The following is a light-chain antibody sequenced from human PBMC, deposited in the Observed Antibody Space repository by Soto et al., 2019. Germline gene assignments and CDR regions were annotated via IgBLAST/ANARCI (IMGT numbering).Light chain of an antibody. CDR1: STDVGGYNY. Sequence: QSVLAQPSSVSGSPGQSITISCTGTSTDVGGYNYVSWYQHHPGKGPKLIIYEVSNRPSGVSDRFSGSKPGNKASLIISNLEAEDESDYYCGSYTSTDTPFVFGTGTKSPS. J-gene: IGLJ1*01. CDR3: GSYTSTDTPFV. V-gene: IGLV2-14*01. CDR2: EVS.